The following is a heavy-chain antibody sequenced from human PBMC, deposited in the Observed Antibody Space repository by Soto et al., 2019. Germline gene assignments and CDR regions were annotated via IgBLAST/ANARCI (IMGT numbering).Heavy chain of an antibody. CDR3: ARDIGSYAYGEGY. CDR1: RGSISGYY. D-gene: IGHD3-10*01. V-gene: IGHV4-4*07. CDR2: VYSSGTT. J-gene: IGHJ4*02. Sequence: SETLSLTCTVSRGSISGYYWSWIRQPAGKGLEWIGRVYSSGTTDYNPPLNSRATLSVETSKNQFSLKLSSVTAADTAVYYCARDIGSYAYGEGYWGQGIQVTVSS.